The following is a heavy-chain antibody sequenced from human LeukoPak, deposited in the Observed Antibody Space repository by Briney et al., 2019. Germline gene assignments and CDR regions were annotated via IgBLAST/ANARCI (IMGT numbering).Heavy chain of an antibody. Sequence: PGGSLRLSCAASGLTFSSYGMHWVRQAPGKGLEWVAVISYDGSNKYYADSVKGRFTISRDNSKNTLYLQMNSLRAEDTAVYYCAKATIIYGSGSYYYYYGMDVWGQGTTVTVSS. CDR3: AKATIIYGSGSYYYYYGMDV. J-gene: IGHJ6*02. V-gene: IGHV3-30*18. CDR1: GLTFSSYG. D-gene: IGHD3-10*01. CDR2: ISYDGSNK.